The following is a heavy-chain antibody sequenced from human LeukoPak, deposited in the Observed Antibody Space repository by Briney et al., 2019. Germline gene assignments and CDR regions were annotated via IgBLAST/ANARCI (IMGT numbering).Heavy chain of an antibody. D-gene: IGHD3-9*01. J-gene: IGHJ4*02. Sequence: ASVKVSCKASGYTFTSYYMHWVRQAPGQGLEWMGIINPSGGSTSYAQKFQGRVTMTRNTSTSTVYMELSSLRSEDTAVYYCARPYYDILTGYFDGYYFDYWGQGTLVTVSS. CDR2: INPSGGST. V-gene: IGHV1-46*01. CDR1: GYTFTSYY. CDR3: ARPYYDILTGYFDGYYFDY.